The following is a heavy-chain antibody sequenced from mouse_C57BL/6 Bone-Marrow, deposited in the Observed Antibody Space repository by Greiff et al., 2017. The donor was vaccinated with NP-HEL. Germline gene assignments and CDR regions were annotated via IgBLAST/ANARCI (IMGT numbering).Heavy chain of an antibody. V-gene: IGHV14-4*01. D-gene: IGHD1-1*01. CDR1: GFNIKDDY. J-gene: IGHJ2*01. Sequence: EVKLMESGAELVRPGASVKLSCTASGFNIKDDYMHWVKQRPEQGLEWIGWIDPENGDTEYASKFQGKATITADTSSNTAYLQLSSLTSEDTAVYYCTPFITTVVAFDYWGQGTTLTVSS. CDR3: TPFITTVVAFDY. CDR2: IDPENGDT.